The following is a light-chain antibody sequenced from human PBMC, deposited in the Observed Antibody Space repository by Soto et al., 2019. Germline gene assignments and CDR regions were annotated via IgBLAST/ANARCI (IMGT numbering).Light chain of an antibody. Sequence: EIVMTQSPATLSVSPGERATLSCRASQSVSSNLAWFQQKPGQTPRLLIYGASTRATGIPARFSGSGSGTEFPLTITSLQSEDFAVYYCQYYNSWPALYTFGQGTKLEIK. CDR3: QYYNSWPALYT. J-gene: IGKJ2*01. CDR2: GAS. V-gene: IGKV3-15*01. CDR1: QSVSSN.